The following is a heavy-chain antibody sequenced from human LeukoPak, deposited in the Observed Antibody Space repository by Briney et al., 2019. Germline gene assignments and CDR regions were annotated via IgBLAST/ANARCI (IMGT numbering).Heavy chain of an antibody. J-gene: IGHJ4*02. CDR1: GYTFTGYY. CDR2: INPNSGGT. D-gene: IGHD2-2*01. CDR3: ARALSIVVPAAMYY. V-gene: IGHV1-2*04. Sequence: ASVKVSCKASGYTFTGYYMHWVRQAPGQGLEWMGWINPNSGGTNYAQKFQGWVTMTRDTSISTAYMELSRPRSDDTAVYYCARALSIVVPAAMYYWGQGTLVTVSS.